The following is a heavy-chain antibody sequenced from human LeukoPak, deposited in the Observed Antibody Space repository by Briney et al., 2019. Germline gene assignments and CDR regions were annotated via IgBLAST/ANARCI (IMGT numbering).Heavy chain of an antibody. CDR2: IYYSGST. Sequence: PSETLSLTCTVTGGSISSGGYYWSWIRQHPGKGLEWIGYIYYSGSTYYNPSLKSRVTISVDTSKNQFSLKLSSVTAADTAVYYCARARGYSYGPGGIGWFDPWGQGTLVTVSS. CDR3: ARARGYSYGPGGIGWFDP. D-gene: IGHD5-18*01. CDR1: GGSISSGGYY. J-gene: IGHJ5*02. V-gene: IGHV4-31*03.